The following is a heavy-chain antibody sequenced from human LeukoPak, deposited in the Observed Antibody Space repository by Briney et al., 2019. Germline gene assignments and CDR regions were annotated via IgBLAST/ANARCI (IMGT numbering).Heavy chain of an antibody. Sequence: PGRSLRLSCTASGFTFGDYAMSLVRQAPGKGLEWVGFIRSKAYGGTTEYAASVKGRFTISRDDSKSIAYLQMNSLKTEDTAVYYCTRGSSSSWYPVAFDYWGQGTLVTVSS. CDR3: TRGSSSSWYPVAFDY. D-gene: IGHD6-13*01. J-gene: IGHJ4*02. V-gene: IGHV3-49*04. CDR2: IRSKAYGGTT. CDR1: GFTFGDYA.